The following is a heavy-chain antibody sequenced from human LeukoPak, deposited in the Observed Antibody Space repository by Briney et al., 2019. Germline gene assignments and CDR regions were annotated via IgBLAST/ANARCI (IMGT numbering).Heavy chain of an antibody. CDR2: VGASGHT. D-gene: IGHD4-17*01. V-gene: IGHV3-13*01. CDR3: VRSFYGDHPY. J-gene: IGHJ4*02. CDR1: GFTLSTYD. Sequence: GGSLRLSCAASGFTLSTYDMHWVRQGPGEGLEWVAAVGASGHTFYPDSVKGQFTISRENARNSVYLQMNSLRAGDTAVYYCVRSFYGDHPYWGQGTLVTVSS.